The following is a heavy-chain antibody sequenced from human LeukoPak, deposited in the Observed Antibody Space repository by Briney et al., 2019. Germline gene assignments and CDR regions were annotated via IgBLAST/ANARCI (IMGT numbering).Heavy chain of an antibody. CDR1: GFTFSDFA. V-gene: IGHV3-23*01. J-gene: IGHJ4*02. Sequence: GGSLRLSCAASGFTFSDFAMSWVRQAPGKGLEWVSAISGSGGSTYYADSVKGRFTISRDNSKNTLYLQMNSLRAEDTAVYYCAKNPTRGVVVIVYFDYWGQGTLVTVSS. D-gene: IGHD3-22*01. CDR3: AKNPTRGVVVIVYFDY. CDR2: ISGSGGST.